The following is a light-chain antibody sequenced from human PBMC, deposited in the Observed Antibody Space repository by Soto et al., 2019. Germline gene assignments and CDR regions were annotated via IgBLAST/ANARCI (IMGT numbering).Light chain of an antibody. Sequence: QSALTQPASVSGSPGQSITISCTGTSSDVGVYNYVSWYQQHPGKAPKLMIYEVSNRPSGVSNRFSGSKSGNTASLTISGLQAEDEADYYFSSYTSSDTLVVFGGGTKLPVL. CDR2: EVS. J-gene: IGLJ2*01. CDR1: SSDVGVYNY. V-gene: IGLV2-14*01. CDR3: SSYTSSDTLVV.